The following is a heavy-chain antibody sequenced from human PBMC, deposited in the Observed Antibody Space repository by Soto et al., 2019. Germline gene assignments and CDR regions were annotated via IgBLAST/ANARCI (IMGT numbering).Heavy chain of an antibody. V-gene: IGHV1-46*01. CDR2: INPSGGST. CDR3: ARGYCSSTSCYSPFDY. D-gene: IGHD2-2*02. J-gene: IGHJ4*02. CDR1: GYTLTSYY. Sequence: PVKVTCKSSGYTLTSYYMHWVRQAPGQGLEWMGIINPSGGSTSYAQKFQGRVTMTRDTSTSTVYMELSSLRSEDTAVYYCARGYCSSTSCYSPFDYWGQGTLVTVSS.